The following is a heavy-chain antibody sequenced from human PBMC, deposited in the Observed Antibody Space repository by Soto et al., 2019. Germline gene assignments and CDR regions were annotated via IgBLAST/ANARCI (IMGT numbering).Heavy chain of an antibody. CDR2: INPSGGTT. CDR3: ARGPATAPDAY. CDR1: GYIFTSYY. D-gene: IGHD2-2*01. Sequence: QVQLAQSGTEVKKPGASVKVSCKTSGYIFTSYYIHWVRQAPGQGLEWMGIINPSGGTTTYAQKLQGRVTRTRDTSTSTVYMELSSLRSEDTAVYYCARGPATAPDAYWGLGTLVTVSS. V-gene: IGHV1-46*01. J-gene: IGHJ4*02.